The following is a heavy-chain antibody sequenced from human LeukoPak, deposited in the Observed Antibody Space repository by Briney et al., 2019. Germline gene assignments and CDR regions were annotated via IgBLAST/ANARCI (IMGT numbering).Heavy chain of an antibody. CDR1: NGSISDSHSY. V-gene: IGHV4-39*07. J-gene: IGHJ4*02. D-gene: IGHD6-13*01. CDR2: INHSGST. CDR3: ARNEAAGTPDY. Sequence: SETLSLTCIVSNGSISDSHSYWGWIRQPPGKGLEWIGEINHSGSTNYNPSLKSRVTISVDTSKNQFSLKLSSVTAADTAVYYCARNEAAGTPDYWGQGTLVTVSS.